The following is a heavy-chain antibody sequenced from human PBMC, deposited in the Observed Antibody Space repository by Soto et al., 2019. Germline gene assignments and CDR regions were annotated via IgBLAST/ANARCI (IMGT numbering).Heavy chain of an antibody. CDR3: ARGHEYGGNSDAFYV. CDR2: ILPFFGTA. V-gene: IGHV1-69*13. J-gene: IGHJ3*01. CDR1: GGTFRTES. D-gene: IGHD4-17*01. Sequence: QVHLVQSGAEVKKPGSSVKVSCKYSGGTFRTESINWVRQAPGQGPEWMGGILPFFGTADYAPRFQGRVTITADGATATVYTEMHSLTTQVTAVYFCARGHEYGGNSDAFYVGGQGTMVTVSS.